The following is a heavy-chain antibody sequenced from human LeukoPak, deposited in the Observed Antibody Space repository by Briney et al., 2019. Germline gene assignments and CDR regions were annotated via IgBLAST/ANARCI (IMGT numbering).Heavy chain of an antibody. D-gene: IGHD5-18*01. CDR2: ISYDGSNK. J-gene: IGHJ4*02. CDR3: ARSAYTAMVRSNY. Sequence: GGSLRLSCAASGFTFSSYAMHWVRQAPGKGLEWVAVISYDGSNKYYADSVKGRFTISRDNSKNTLYLQMNSLRAEDTAVYYCARSAYTAMVRSNYWGQGTLVTVSS. CDR1: GFTFSSYA. V-gene: IGHV3-30-3*01.